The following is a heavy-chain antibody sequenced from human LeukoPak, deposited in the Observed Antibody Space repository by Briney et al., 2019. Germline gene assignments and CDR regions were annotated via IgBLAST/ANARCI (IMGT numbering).Heavy chain of an antibody. D-gene: IGHD3-22*01. V-gene: IGHV1-2*02. CDR2: INPNSGGT. Sequence: ASVKVSCKASGYTFTSYYMHWARQAPGQGLEWMGWINPNSGGTNYAQKFQGGVTMTRDASFSTAYMELSRLSADDTAVYYLPRVGDYDSIGYYPFYFDYWGQGTLVTVSS. J-gene: IGHJ4*02. CDR1: GYTFTSYY. CDR3: PRVGDYDSIGYYPFYFDY.